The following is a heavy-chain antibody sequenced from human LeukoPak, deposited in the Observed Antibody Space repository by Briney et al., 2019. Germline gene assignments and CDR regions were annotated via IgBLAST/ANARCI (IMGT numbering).Heavy chain of an antibody. D-gene: IGHD2-2*01. V-gene: IGHV3-23*01. Sequence: GGSLRLSCAASGFTFSSYGMSWVRQAPGKGLEWVSAISGSGGSTYYADSVKGRFTISRDNSKNTLYLQMNSLRAEDTAVYYCAKGLIVVVPAASFYYYYYMDVWGKGTTVTISS. CDR2: ISGSGGST. CDR1: GFTFSSYG. J-gene: IGHJ6*03. CDR3: AKGLIVVVPAASFYYYYYMDV.